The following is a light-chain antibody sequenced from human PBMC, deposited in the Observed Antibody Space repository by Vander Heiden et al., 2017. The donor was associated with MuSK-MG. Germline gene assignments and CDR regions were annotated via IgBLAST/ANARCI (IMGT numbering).Light chain of an antibody. CDR1: QSISSY. Sequence: DIQMTQSPSSLSASVGDRVTITCRASQSISSYLNGYQQKPGKAPKLLIYAASSLQSGVPSRFSGSGSGTDFTLTSSRLQPEDFATYYWQQSYSTHTFGHGTKVDIK. CDR3: QQSYSTHT. J-gene: IGKJ3*01. CDR2: AAS. V-gene: IGKV1-39*01.